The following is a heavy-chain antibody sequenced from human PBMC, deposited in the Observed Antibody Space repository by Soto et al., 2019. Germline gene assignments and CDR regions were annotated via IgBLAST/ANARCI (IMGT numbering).Heavy chain of an antibody. CDR3: ARVGLYYDILTGYYIGDYFDY. Sequence: PSETLSLTCAVYGGSFSGYYWSWIRQPPGKGLEWIGEINHSGSTNYNPSLKSRVTISVDTSKNQFSLKLSSVTAADTAVYYCARVGLYYDILTGYYIGDYFDYWGQGTLVTVS. J-gene: IGHJ4*02. CDR1: GGSFSGYY. CDR2: INHSGST. V-gene: IGHV4-34*01. D-gene: IGHD3-9*01.